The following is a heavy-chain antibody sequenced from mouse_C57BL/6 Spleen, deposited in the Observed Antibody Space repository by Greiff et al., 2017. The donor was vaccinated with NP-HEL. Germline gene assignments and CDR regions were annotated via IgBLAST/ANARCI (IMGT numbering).Heavy chain of an antibody. D-gene: IGHD1-1*01. V-gene: IGHV1-52*01. J-gene: IGHJ1*03. CDR1: GYTFTSYW. CDR3: ARCITTVVADWYFDV. Sequence: QVQLQQPGAELVRPGSSVKLSCKASGYTFTSYWMHWVKQRPIQGLEWIGNIDPSDSETHYNQKFKDKATLTVDKSSSTAYMQLSSLTSEDSAVYYRARCITTVVADWYFDVWGTGTTVTVSS. CDR2: IDPSDSET.